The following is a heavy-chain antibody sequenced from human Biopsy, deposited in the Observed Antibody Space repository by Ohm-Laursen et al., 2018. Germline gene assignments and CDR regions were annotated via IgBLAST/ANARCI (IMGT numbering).Heavy chain of an antibody. J-gene: IGHJ3*01. D-gene: IGHD1-1*01. Sequence: SETLSLTCPVSGGSITDDYWSWIRQSPGKGLEWIGFISKGGDTTYNPSLRGRVAISVGTSKNQFSLKLSSVTAADTAIFFCARLYRLDDYWNDDPPDAFDVWGQGTRVTVSS. CDR2: ISKGGDT. CDR3: ARLYRLDDYWNDDPPDAFDV. V-gene: IGHV4-59*01. CDR1: GGSITDDY.